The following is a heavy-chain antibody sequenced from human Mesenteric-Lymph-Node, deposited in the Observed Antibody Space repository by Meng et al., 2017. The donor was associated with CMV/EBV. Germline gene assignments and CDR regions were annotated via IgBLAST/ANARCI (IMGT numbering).Heavy chain of an antibody. V-gene: IGHV4-31*02. CDR2: IYYRGTT. CDR3: ARERNAVAGGQFEY. CDR1: CDSISDDYY. J-gene: IGHJ4*02. D-gene: IGHD6-19*01. Sequence: VYCDSISDDYYWRWLRQHPGKGLEWIGYIYYRGTTYSNPSLKSRVTISVDTSKNQFSLKLASVTAADTAVFYCARERNAVAGGQFEYWGPGTLVTVSS.